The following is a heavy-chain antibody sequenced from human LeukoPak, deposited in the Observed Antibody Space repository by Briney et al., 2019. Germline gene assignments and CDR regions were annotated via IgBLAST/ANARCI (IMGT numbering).Heavy chain of an antibody. Sequence: GGSLRLSCAASGFTFSDYYMSWIRQAPGKGLEWVSYISSSGSTIYYADSVKGRFTISMDNAKNSLYLQMNSLRAEDTAVYYCARDRDYYDSSGTFDYWGQGTLVTVSS. J-gene: IGHJ4*02. CDR1: GFTFSDYY. CDR2: ISSSGSTI. V-gene: IGHV3-11*04. D-gene: IGHD3-22*01. CDR3: ARDRDYYDSSGTFDY.